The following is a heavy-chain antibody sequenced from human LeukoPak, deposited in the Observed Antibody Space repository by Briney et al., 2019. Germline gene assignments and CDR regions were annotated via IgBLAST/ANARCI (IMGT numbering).Heavy chain of an antibody. D-gene: IGHD2-21*02. V-gene: IGHV1-18*01. CDR3: ARACGGDCSGRGYYYMDV. Sequence: GASVKVSCKASGYTFTSYGISWVRQAPGQGLEWMGWISAYNGNTNYAQKLQGRVTMTTDTSTSTAYMELRSLRSDDTAVYYCARACGGDCSGRGYYYMDVWGKGTTVTVSS. CDR1: GYTFTSYG. J-gene: IGHJ6*03. CDR2: ISAYNGNT.